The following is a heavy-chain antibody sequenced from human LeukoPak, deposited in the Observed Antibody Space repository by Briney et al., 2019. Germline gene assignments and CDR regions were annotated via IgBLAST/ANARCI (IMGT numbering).Heavy chain of an antibody. Sequence: SETLSLTCSVSGGSISSSSYYWAWIRQPPGKGLEVIGSIYYSGNTYYNPSLKSRVTISVDRSKNQFSLKLSSMTAADTAVYYCARHPFPEGNCGSSSCYGFYYYMDVWGKGTTVTVSS. CDR3: ARHPFPEGNCGSSSCYGFYYYMDV. CDR1: GGSISSSSYY. J-gene: IGHJ6*03. D-gene: IGHD2-2*01. V-gene: IGHV4-39*01. CDR2: IYYSGNT.